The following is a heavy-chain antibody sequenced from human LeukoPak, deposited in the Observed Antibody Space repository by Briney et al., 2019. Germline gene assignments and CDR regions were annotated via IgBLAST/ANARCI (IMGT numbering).Heavy chain of an antibody. V-gene: IGHV4-4*07. CDR1: GGSISSYY. CDR3: ATFRRRVNAFDI. J-gene: IGHJ3*02. Sequence: PSETLSLTCTVSGGSISSYYWSWIRQPAGKGLEWIGRIYTSGSTNYSPSLKSRVTMSVDTSKNQFSLKLSSVTAADTAVYYCATFRRRVNAFDIWGQGTMVAVSS. CDR2: IYTSGST. D-gene: IGHD3-10*01.